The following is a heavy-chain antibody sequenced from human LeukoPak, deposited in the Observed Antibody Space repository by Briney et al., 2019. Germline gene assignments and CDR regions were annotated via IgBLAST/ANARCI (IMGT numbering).Heavy chain of an antibody. J-gene: IGHJ6*02. CDR1: GYTFTNYA. CDR3: ARERWHCRVNCYSVYYYALDV. D-gene: IGHD2-15*01. Sequence: ASVKVSCKGSGYTFTNYAVHWVRQAPGQRLEWLGWINPGNGDTKYSQNFQGRVTVTSDTSAATAYVELSSLTSEDTAVYYCARERWHCRVNCYSVYYYALDVWGQGTTVTVSS. V-gene: IGHV1-3*01. CDR2: INPGNGDT.